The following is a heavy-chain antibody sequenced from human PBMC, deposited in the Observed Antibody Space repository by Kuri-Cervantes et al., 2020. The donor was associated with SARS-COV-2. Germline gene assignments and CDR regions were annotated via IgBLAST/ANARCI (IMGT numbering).Heavy chain of an antibody. CDR3: ARERGSWYVPLRTYYYYYMDV. D-gene: IGHD6-13*01. V-gene: IGHV1-18*01. CDR1: GYTFTSYG. J-gene: IGHJ6*03. CDR2: ISAYNGNT. Sequence: ASVKVSCKASGYTFTSYGISWVRQAPGQGLEWMGWISAYNGNTNYAQKLQGRVTMTTDTSTSTAYMELRSLRSDDTAVCYCARERGSWYVPLRTYYYYYMDVWGKGTTVTVSS.